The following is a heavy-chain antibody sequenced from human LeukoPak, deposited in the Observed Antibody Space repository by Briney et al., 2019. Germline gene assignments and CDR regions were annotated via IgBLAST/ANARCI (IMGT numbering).Heavy chain of an antibody. Sequence: TLSLTCTVSGGSISSGSYYWSWIRQPAGKGLEWIGRIYTSGSTNYNPSLKSRVTISVDTSKNQFSLKLSSVTAADTAVYYCARVRLRYFDWLSISSGYYYMDVWGKGTTVTVSS. J-gene: IGHJ6*03. V-gene: IGHV4-61*02. CDR2: IYTSGST. D-gene: IGHD3-9*01. CDR3: ARVRLRYFDWLSISSGYYYMDV. CDR1: GGSISSGSYY.